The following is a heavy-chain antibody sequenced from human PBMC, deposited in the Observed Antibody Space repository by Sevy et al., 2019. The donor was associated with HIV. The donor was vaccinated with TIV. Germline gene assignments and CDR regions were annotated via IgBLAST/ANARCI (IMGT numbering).Heavy chain of an antibody. Sequence: SETLSLTCTVSGGSISSYYWSWIRQPPGKGLEWIGYIYYSGSTNYNPSLKSRATISVDTSKNQFSLKLSSVTAADTAVYYCARGEIPSPYYYGMDVWGQGTTVTVSS. CDR3: ARGEIPSPYYYGMDV. V-gene: IGHV4-59*01. J-gene: IGHJ6*02. D-gene: IGHD2-2*02. CDR1: GGSISSYY. CDR2: IYYSGST.